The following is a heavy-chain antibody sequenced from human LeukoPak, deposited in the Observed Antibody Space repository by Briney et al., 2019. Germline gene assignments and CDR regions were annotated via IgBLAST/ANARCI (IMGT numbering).Heavy chain of an antibody. J-gene: IGHJ5*02. CDR2: IQYRGDS. D-gene: IGHD3-10*01. CDR3: ARTNDYYGSGSYSSWFDP. V-gene: IGHV4-38-2*02. CDR1: GYSISTGSY. Sequence: SETLSLTCTVSGYSISTGSYWGWIRQPPGKGLEWIGNIQYRGDSYYNPSLKSRVTISLDTSKNQFSLKPSSVTAADTAVYYCARTNDYYGSGSYSSWFDPWGQGTLVTVSS.